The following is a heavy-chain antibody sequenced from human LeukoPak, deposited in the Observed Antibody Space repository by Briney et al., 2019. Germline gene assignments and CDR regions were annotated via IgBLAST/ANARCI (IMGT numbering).Heavy chain of an antibody. Sequence: PSETLSLTCTVSGGSISSSSYYWGWIRQPPGKGLEWIGSIYYSGSTYYNPSLKSRVTISVDTSKNQFSLKLSSVTAADTAVYYCARPYGSGIYWGQGTLVTVSS. D-gene: IGHD3-10*01. CDR2: IYYSGST. CDR3: ARPYGSGIY. J-gene: IGHJ4*02. CDR1: GGSISSSSYY. V-gene: IGHV4-39*07.